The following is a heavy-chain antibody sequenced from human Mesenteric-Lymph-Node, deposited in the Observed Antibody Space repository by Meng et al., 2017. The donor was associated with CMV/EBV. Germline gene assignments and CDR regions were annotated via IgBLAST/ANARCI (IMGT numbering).Heavy chain of an antibody. J-gene: IGHJ5*02. D-gene: IGHD4-11*01. CDR1: GFTFSYNG. V-gene: IGHV3-30*02. Sequence: GGSLRLSCAASGFTFSYNGMHWVRQAPGKGLEWVAFISYDGNSDYYADSVRGRFTISRDNSKNTVYLQMNSLRPEDTAVYHCAKENYSNYADPNWFDPWGQGTLVTVSS. CDR3: AKENYSNYADPNWFDP. CDR2: ISYDGNSD.